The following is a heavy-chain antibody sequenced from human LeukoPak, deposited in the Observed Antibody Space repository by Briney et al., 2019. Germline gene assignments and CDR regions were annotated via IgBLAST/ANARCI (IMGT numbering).Heavy chain of an antibody. CDR2: IIPIFGTA. D-gene: IGHD3-10*01. Sequence: SVKVSCKASGGTFSSYAISWVRQAPGQGLEWMGGIIPIFGTANYAQKFQGRVTITTDESTSTAYMELSSLRSEDTAVYYCARAITMVRGVAYWYFDLWGRGTLVPVSS. CDR3: ARAITMVRGVAYWYFDL. CDR1: GGTFSSYA. J-gene: IGHJ2*01. V-gene: IGHV1-69*05.